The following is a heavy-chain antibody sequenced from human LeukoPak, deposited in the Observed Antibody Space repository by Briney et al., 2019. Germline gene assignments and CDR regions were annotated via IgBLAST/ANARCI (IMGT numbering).Heavy chain of an antibody. CDR3: ARGLDSSGYFDY. CDR2: IYYSGST. Sequence: SETLSLTCTVSGGSISSYYWSWIRQPPGKGLEWIGYIYYSGSTNYNPSLKSRVTISVDTSKNQFSLKLSSVTAADTAVYYCARGLDSSGYFDYWGQGTLVTVSS. V-gene: IGHV4-59*12. CDR1: GGSISSYY. J-gene: IGHJ4*02. D-gene: IGHD3-22*01.